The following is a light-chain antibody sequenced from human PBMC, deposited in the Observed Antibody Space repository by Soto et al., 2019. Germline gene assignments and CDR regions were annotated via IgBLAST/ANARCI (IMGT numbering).Light chain of an antibody. CDR1: QTISSY. Sequence: DIQMTQSPSSLSASVGDRITITCRTSQTISSYLNWYQQKPGRAPNLLIYAASSLQSGVSSRFSGSGSGTDFTRTISSLQPEDSATYFCQESLTTLRTFGQGTRLEIK. V-gene: IGKV1-39*01. CDR2: AAS. J-gene: IGKJ2*01. CDR3: QESLTTLRT.